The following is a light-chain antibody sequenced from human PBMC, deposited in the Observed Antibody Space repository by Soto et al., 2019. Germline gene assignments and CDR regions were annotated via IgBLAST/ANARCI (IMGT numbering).Light chain of an antibody. CDR2: DVS. V-gene: IGLV2-14*01. CDR1: SSDVGGYNY. CDR3: SAYTSSSPVV. J-gene: IGLJ2*01. Sequence: QSALTQPASVSGSPGQSITISCTGTSSDVGGYNYVSWYQQHPGKAPKLMIYDVSNRPSGVSNRFSGSKSGNTASLTISGLHAEDEADYYCSAYTSSSPVVFGGGTNLTVL.